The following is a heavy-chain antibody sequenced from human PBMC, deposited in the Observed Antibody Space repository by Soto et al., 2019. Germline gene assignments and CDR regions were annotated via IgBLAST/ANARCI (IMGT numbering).Heavy chain of an antibody. D-gene: IGHD1-26*01. CDR1: GYTFTSYD. CDR2: MNPNSGNT. J-gene: IGHJ5*02. V-gene: IGHV1-8*01. Sequence: QVQLVQSGAEVKKPGGSVKVSCKASGYTFTSYDINWVRQATGQGLEWMGWMNPNSGNTAYAQKFQGRGTMARNTSLSTAYMELSRLRSEDTAVYYCAREREGCGFDPWGQGSLVTVSS. CDR3: AREREGCGFDP.